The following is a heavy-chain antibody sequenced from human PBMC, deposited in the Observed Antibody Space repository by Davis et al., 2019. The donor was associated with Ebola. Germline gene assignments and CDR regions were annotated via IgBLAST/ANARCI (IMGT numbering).Heavy chain of an antibody. CDR1: GGSISSYY. D-gene: IGHD3-22*01. CDR3: ARRRITMILSEDDAFDI. Sequence: MPSETLSLTCTVSGGSISSYYWSWIRQPPGKGLEWIGYIYYSGSTNYNPSLKSRVTISVDTSKNQFSLSLSSVTAADTAVYYCARRRITMILSEDDAFDIWGQGTMVTVSS. CDR2: IYYSGST. V-gene: IGHV4-59*08. J-gene: IGHJ3*02.